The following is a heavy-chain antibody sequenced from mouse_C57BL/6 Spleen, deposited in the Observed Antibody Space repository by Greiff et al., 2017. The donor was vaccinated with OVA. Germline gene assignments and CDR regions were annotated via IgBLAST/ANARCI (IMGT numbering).Heavy chain of an antibody. CDR1: GYSFTGYF. CDR2: INPYNGDT. Sequence: VQLQQSGPELVKPGDSVKISCKASGYSFTGYFMNWVMQSHGKSLEWIGRINPYNGDTFYNQKFKGKATLTVDKSSSTAHMELRSLTSEDSAVYYCARAPYGYDGFDVWGTGTTVTVSS. CDR3: ARAPYGYDGFDV. V-gene: IGHV1-20*01. J-gene: IGHJ1*03. D-gene: IGHD2-2*01.